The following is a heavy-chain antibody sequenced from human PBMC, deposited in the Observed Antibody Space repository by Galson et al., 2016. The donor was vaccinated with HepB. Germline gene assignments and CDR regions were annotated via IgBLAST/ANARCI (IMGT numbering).Heavy chain of an antibody. CDR1: GFSLSTSGLS. CDR2: VYWDDDK. CDR3: AHRRGGLQPDY. V-gene: IGHV2-5*02. Sequence: GFSLSTSGLSVGWIRQPPGKALEWLALVYWDDDKRYSPSLKSRLTITKDTSKNQVVLTMTNMDPVDTATYYCAHRRGGLQPDYWGQGTLVTVSS. J-gene: IGHJ4*02. D-gene: IGHD2-15*01.